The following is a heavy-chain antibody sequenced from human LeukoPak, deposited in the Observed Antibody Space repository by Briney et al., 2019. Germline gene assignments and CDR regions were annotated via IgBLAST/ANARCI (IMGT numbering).Heavy chain of an antibody. Sequence: AASAFTVSSSFMSWVRQAPGKGLEWVSIIYSNGNTHYADSVRGRFTISRDNSMNTLYLQMNNLRAEDTAVYYCARTNNYAFDNWGLGTMVTVSS. CDR3: ARTNNYAFDN. D-gene: IGHD5-24*01. V-gene: IGHV3-53*01. CDR1: AFTVSSSF. J-gene: IGHJ3*02. CDR2: IYSNGNT.